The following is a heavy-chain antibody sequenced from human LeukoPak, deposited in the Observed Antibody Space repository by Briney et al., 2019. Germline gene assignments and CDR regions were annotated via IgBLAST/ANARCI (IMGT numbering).Heavy chain of an antibody. D-gene: IGHD4-17*01. V-gene: IGHV1-24*01. CDR1: GYTLTELS. CDR3: ATEDGDWYYFDY. Sequence: GASVKASCKVSGYTLTELSMHWVRQAPGKGLEWMGGFDPEDGETIYAQKFQGRVTMTEDTSTDTAYMELSSLRSEDTAVYYCATEDGDWYYFDYWGQGTLVTVSS. J-gene: IGHJ4*02. CDR2: FDPEDGET.